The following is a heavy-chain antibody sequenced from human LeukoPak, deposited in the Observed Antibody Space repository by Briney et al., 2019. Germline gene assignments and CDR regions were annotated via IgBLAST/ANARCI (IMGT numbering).Heavy chain of an antibody. CDR3: ARVKYDTSGYYGDYFDY. D-gene: IGHD3-22*01. J-gene: IGHJ4*02. CDR1: GFTVSTNY. Sequence: GGSLRLSCAASGFTVSTNYMSWVRQAPGKGLEWVANIKEDGSEKYYVDSVKGRFTISRDNAKNSLYLQMNSLGAEDTAVYSCARVKYDTSGYYGDYFDYWGQGTLVTVSS. CDR2: IKEDGSEK. V-gene: IGHV3-7*05.